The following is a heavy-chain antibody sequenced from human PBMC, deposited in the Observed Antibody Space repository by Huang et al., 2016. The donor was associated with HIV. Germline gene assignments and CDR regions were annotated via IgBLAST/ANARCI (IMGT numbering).Heavy chain of an antibody. Sequence: EVQLVESGGGLVQPGGSLRLSCAASGFSISSYWRHWVRKAPGKGMVWVSRINSDGSSTSYADSVKGRFTISRDNAKNTLYLQMNSLRAEDTAVYYCARDPRIQSWLNFFDYWGQGTLVSVSS. CDR3: ARDPRIQSWLNFFDY. V-gene: IGHV3-74*01. D-gene: IGHD3-22*01. J-gene: IGHJ4*02. CDR2: INSDGSST. CDR1: GFSISSYW.